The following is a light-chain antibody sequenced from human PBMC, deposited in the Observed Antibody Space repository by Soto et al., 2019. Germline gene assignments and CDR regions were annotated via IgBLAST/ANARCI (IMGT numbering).Light chain of an antibody. CDR1: SSDVGGYNY. CDR3: SSYTSRSTGV. CDR2: DVS. Sequence: QSALTQPASVSGSPGQSITISCTGTSSDVGGYNYVSWYQQHPGKAPKLLIYDVSDRPSGVSNRFSGSKSGDTASLTISGLQAEDEADYYCSSYTSRSTGVFGGGTKLTVL. J-gene: IGLJ2*01. V-gene: IGLV2-14*01.